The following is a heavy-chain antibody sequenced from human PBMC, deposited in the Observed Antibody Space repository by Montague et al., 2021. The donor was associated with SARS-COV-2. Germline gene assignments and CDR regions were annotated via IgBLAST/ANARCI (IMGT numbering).Heavy chain of an antibody. CDR2: TWSDGSSK. V-gene: IGHV3-33*01. CDR3: ARGPTGWDPFDI. D-gene: IGHD4-11*01. CDR1: GFTFTSYA. J-gene: IGHJ3*02. Sequence: SLRLSFAASGFTFTSYAMNWVRQAPGKGLEWVAATWSDGSSKYYADSVKGRFTISRDNSKNTLYLQMNSLRAEDTAVYYCARGPTGWDPFDIWGQGTMVTVSS.